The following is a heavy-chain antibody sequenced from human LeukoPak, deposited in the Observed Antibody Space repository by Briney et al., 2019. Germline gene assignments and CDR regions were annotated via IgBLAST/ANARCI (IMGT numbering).Heavy chain of an antibody. Sequence: AGSLRLSCAASGFTFSSYWMHWVRQAPGKGLVWVSTIYRIGSDTLYADSVKGRFTISRDNAKNTLYLQMNSLRAEDTAVYYCARDRRYSPDYWGRGTLVTVSS. D-gene: IGHD5-18*01. J-gene: IGHJ4*02. V-gene: IGHV3-74*01. CDR1: GFTFSSYW. CDR2: IYRIGSDT. CDR3: ARDRRYSPDY.